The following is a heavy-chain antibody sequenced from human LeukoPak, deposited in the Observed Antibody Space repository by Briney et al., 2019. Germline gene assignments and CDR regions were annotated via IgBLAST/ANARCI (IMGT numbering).Heavy chain of an antibody. D-gene: IGHD1-14*01. V-gene: IGHV3-30*03. CDR3: ASPVFFDI. CDR1: EFTFSSYG. Sequence: GGSLRLSCAASEFTFSSYGMHWVRQAPGKGLEWVAVISYDGSNKYYADSVKGRFTISRDNSKNTLYLQMNSLRAEDTAVYYCASPVFFDIWGQGTMVTVSS. J-gene: IGHJ3*02. CDR2: ISYDGSNK.